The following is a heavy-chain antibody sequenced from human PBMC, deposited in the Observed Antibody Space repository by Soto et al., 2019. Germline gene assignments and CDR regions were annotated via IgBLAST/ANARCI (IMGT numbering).Heavy chain of an antibody. V-gene: IGHV6-1*01. CDR1: GDSVSSNTAS. J-gene: IGHJ5*02. Sequence: PSQTLSLTCAISGDSVSSNTASWNWIRQSPSRGPEWLGRTYFRSKWYNDYAVSVKSRIIINPDTSNNQFSLQLNSVTPEDTAVYFCAKGDNLGPKTGYASDPWGQGIMVTVSS. CDR2: TYFRSKWYN. D-gene: IGHD5-12*01. CDR3: AKGDNLGPKTGYASDP.